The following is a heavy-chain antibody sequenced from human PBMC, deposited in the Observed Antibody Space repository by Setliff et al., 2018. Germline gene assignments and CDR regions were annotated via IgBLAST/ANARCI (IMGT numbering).Heavy chain of an antibody. Sequence: SETLSLTCNVSGDSISSSSYYWNWIRQPAGKELEWIGRIYAIRSTNYNPSLKSRVTISLDTSNNQFSLKLSSVTAADTAVYYCARGSTMIQGVRLYYHGLDVWGQGTTVTVSS. D-gene: IGHD3-10*01. V-gene: IGHV4-61*02. J-gene: IGHJ6*02. CDR2: IYAIRST. CDR1: GDSISSSSYY. CDR3: ARGSTMIQGVRLYYHGLDV.